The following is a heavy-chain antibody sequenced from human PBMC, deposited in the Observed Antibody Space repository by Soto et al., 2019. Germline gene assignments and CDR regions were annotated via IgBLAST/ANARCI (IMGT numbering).Heavy chain of an antibody. CDR1: GGSIASHNYY. CDR2: VYYTGST. J-gene: IGHJ3*02. CDR3: ARGYYDSNGQSNTFDI. Sequence: SETLSLTCKVSGGSIASHNYYGAWIRQSPGKGLEWIGYVYYTGSTNYNPSLKSRVTISVDTSKNQFSLKLTSVTAADTAIYYCARGYYDSNGQSNTFDIWGQGTKVTVSS. D-gene: IGHD3-22*01. V-gene: IGHV4-61*01.